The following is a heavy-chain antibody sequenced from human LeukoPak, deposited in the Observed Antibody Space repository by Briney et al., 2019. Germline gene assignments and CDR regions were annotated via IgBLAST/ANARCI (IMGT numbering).Heavy chain of an antibody. V-gene: IGHV1-69*06. Sequence: SVKVSCKASGGTFSSYAISWVRQAPGQGLEWMGGIIPIFGTANYAQKFQGRVTMTEDTSTDTAYMELSSLRSEDTAVYYCATDPPYSGSSAAFDIWGQGTMVTVSS. CDR3: ATDPPYSGSSAAFDI. D-gene: IGHD1-26*01. CDR1: GGTFSSYA. J-gene: IGHJ3*02. CDR2: IIPIFGTA.